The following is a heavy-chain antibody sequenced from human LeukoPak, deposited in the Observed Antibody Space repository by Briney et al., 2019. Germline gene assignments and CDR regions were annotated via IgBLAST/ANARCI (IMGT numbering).Heavy chain of an antibody. V-gene: IGHV3-30*03. Sequence: GRSLRLSCAASGFTFSSYGMHWDRQAPGKGLEWVAVISYDGSNKYYADSVKGRFTISRDNSKNTLYLQMNSLRAEDTAVYYCAAAMATHYFDYWGQGTLVTVSS. CDR2: ISYDGSNK. CDR1: GFTFSSYG. CDR3: AAAMATHYFDY. J-gene: IGHJ4*02. D-gene: IGHD5-24*01.